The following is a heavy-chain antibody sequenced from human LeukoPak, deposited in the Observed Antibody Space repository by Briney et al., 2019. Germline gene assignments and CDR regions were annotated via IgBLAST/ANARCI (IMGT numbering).Heavy chain of an antibody. CDR2: ISYEGGTT. CDR3: AKGGTARISTWYDN. Sequence: GGSLRLSCAGAGFTFSNYGMHWVRQAPGKGLEWVAVISYEGGTTYYADSVKGRFTISRDNSRNTLFLQMDSLRPEDTAVYYCAKGGTARISTWYDNWGQGTLVTVSS. V-gene: IGHV3-30*18. D-gene: IGHD6-13*01. J-gene: IGHJ4*02. CDR1: GFTFSNYG.